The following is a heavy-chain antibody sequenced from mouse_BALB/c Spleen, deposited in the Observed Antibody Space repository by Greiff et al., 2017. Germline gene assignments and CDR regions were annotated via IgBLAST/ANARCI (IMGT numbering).Heavy chain of an antibody. V-gene: IGHV5-12-2*01. Sequence: EVKVVESGGGLVQPGGSLKLSCAASGFTFSSYTMSWVRQTPEKRLEWVAYISNGGGSTYYPDTVKGRFTISRDNAKNTLYLQMSSLKSEDTAMYYCARRGYYGSSHWYFDVWGAGTTVTVSS. D-gene: IGHD1-1*01. CDR3: ARRGYYGSSHWYFDV. CDR1: GFTFSSYT. CDR2: ISNGGGST. J-gene: IGHJ1*01.